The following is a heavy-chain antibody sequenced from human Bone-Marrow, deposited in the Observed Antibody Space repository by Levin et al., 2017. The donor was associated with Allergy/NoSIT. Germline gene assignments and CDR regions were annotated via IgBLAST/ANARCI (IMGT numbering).Heavy chain of an antibody. J-gene: IGHJ5*02. CDR2: IHYSGTT. CDR3: AKDLWISSKWFDP. CDR1: GGSISSGSYY. Sequence: SETLSLTCTVSGGSISSGSYYWTWIRQHPEKGLEWIGYIHYSGTTYYNPSLKSRVTLSPDTSKNQFSLKLSSVTAADTAVYDCAKDLWISSKWFDPWGQGTLVTVSS. V-gene: IGHV4-31*03. D-gene: IGHD5-12*01.